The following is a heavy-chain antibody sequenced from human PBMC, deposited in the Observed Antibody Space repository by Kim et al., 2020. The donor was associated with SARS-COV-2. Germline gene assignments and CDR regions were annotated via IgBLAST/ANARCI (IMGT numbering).Heavy chain of an antibody. CDR3: AREYTGSYYRLFDY. V-gene: IGHV1-3*01. CDR2: INAGNGNT. CDR1: GYTFTNNG. D-gene: IGHD1-26*01. J-gene: IGHJ4*02. Sequence: ASVKVSCKASGYTFTNNGIHWVRQAPGQGLEWMGWINAGNGNTKNSQKFQGRVSITRDTSASAAYMEVSSLRSEDTAVYYCAREYTGSYYRLFDYWGQGTLVTVSS.